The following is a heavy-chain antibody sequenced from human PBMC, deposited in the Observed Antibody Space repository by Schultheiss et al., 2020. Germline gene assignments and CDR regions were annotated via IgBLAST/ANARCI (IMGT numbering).Heavy chain of an antibody. V-gene: IGHV3-33*01. CDR1: GFTFSSYG. J-gene: IGHJ4*02. D-gene: IGHD3-9*01. CDR2: IWYDGSNK. CDR3: AREPYDILAGYSEGGPFVY. Sequence: GGSLRLSCAASGFTFSSYGMHWVRQAPGKGLEWVAVIWYDGSNKYYADSVKGRFTISRDNSKNTLYLQMNSLRAEDTAVYYCAREPYDILAGYSEGGPFVYWGQGTLVTVSS.